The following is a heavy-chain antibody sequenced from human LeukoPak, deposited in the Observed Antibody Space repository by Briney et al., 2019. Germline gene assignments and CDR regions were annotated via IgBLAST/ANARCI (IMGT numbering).Heavy chain of an antibody. J-gene: IGHJ4*02. CDR2: ISSSSSTI. V-gene: IGHV3-48*04. CDR1: GFTFSSYS. Sequence: GGSLRLSCAASGFTFSSYSMNWVRQAPGKGLEWVSYISSSSSTIYYADSVKGRLTISRDNAKNSLYLQMNSLRAEDTAVYYCARGARKYYDSSGYYYWGQGTLVTVSS. CDR3: ARGARKYYDSSGYYY. D-gene: IGHD3-22*01.